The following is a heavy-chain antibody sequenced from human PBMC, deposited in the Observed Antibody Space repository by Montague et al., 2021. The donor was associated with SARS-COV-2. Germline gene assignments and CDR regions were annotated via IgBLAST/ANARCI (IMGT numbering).Heavy chain of an antibody. CDR2: IYSGGTT. Sequence: SQRLSCAATGFAVNSNYMTWVRQAPGKGLEWVSVIYSGGTTYYANSVKDRFTISRDSSKNTVHLQMNSLRVDDTAVYYCARRLEERLPYYYYGLDVWGQGTTVTVS. D-gene: IGHD1/OR15-1a*01. J-gene: IGHJ6*02. V-gene: IGHV3-66*01. CDR1: GFAVNSNY. CDR3: ARRLEERLPYYYYGLDV.